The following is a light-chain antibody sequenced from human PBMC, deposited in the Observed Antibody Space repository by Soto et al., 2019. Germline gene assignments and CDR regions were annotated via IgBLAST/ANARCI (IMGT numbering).Light chain of an antibody. Sequence: QSALTQPPSASASPGQSVTISCTGTSSDVGGYNYVSWYQQHPGKAPKLMIYEVSKRPSGVPDRFSGSKSGNTASLTVSGLQAEDEADYYCSSYAGSNNFGVFGTGTKVTVL. V-gene: IGLV2-8*01. CDR2: EVS. J-gene: IGLJ1*01. CDR3: SSYAGSNNFGV. CDR1: SSDVGGYNY.